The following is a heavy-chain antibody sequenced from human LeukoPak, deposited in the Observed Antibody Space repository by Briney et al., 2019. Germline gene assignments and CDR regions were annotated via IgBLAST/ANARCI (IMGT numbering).Heavy chain of an antibody. J-gene: IGHJ5*02. CDR2: INSDGSIT. D-gene: IGHD6-25*01. CDR1: GFTFTTYW. Sequence: PGGSLRLSCAASGFTFTTYWMHWVRQAPGKGLVWVSHINSDGSITSYADSVKGRFTISRDNAKNTLYLQMNSLRAEDTAVYFCARDLAATNWFDPWGQGTLVTVSS. V-gene: IGHV3-74*01. CDR3: ARDLAATNWFDP.